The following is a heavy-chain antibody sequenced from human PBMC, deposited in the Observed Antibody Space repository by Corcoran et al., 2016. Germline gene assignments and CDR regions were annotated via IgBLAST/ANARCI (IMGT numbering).Heavy chain of an antibody. CDR2: IKSKTDGGTT. Sequence: EVQLVESGGGLVKPGGSLRLSCAASGFTFSNAWMNWVRQAPGKGLEWVGRIKSKTDGGTTDYAAPVKGRFTISRDDSKNTLYLQMNSLKTEDTAVYYCTTHTYGSGSYDVVEFDYWGQGTLVTGSS. D-gene: IGHD3-10*01. V-gene: IGHV3-15*07. CDR1: GFTFSNAW. J-gene: IGHJ4*02. CDR3: TTHTYGSGSYDVVEFDY.